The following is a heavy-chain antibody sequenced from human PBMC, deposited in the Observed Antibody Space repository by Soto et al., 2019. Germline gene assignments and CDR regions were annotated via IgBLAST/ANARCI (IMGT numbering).Heavy chain of an antibody. V-gene: IGHV3-30-3*01. CDR3: ARDFSDILTGYYNVVGYFDY. CDR1: GFTFSSYA. D-gene: IGHD3-9*01. CDR2: ISYDGSNK. J-gene: IGHJ4*02. Sequence: GGSLRLSCAASGFTFSSYAMHWVRQAPGKGLEWVAVISYDGSNKYYADSVKGRFTISRDNSKNTLYLQMNSLRAEDTAVYYCARDFSDILTGYYNVVGYFDYWGQGTLVTVSS.